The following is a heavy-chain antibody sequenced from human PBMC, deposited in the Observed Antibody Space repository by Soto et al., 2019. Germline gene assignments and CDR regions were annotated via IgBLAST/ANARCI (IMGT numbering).Heavy chain of an antibody. CDR3: ASIAAPGTTHFDF. J-gene: IGHJ4*02. Sequence: SETLSLTCTVSGGSLGSSSYYWGWIRQSPGKGLEWIGNIYYSGNTFYNPSLKSRVTISVNTSKNQFYLHLSSVTAADTAIFYCASIAAPGTTHFDFWGQGTLVTVSS. V-gene: IGHV4-39*01. CDR1: GGSLGSSSYY. CDR2: IYYSGNT. D-gene: IGHD6-13*01.